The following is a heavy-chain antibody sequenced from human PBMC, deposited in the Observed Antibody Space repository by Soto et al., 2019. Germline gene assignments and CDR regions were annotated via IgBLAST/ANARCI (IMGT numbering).Heavy chain of an antibody. CDR2: IIPILGIA. V-gene: IGHV1-69*02. J-gene: IGHJ3*02. Sequence: SVKVSCKASGGTFSSYTISWVRQAPGQGLEWMGRIIPILGIANYAQKFQGRVTITADKSTSTAYMELSSLRSEDTAVYYCASGPTANDAFDIWGQGTMVTVSS. CDR3: ASGPTANDAFDI. D-gene: IGHD4-17*01. CDR1: GGTFSSYT.